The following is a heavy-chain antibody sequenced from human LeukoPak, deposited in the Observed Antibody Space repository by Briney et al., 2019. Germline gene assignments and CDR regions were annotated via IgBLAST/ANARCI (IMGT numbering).Heavy chain of an antibody. CDR1: GGSISSSSYY. CDR2: IYYSGST. V-gene: IGHV4-39*01. CDR3: ARSGPMVRGVIIMGGWYFDL. Sequence: ASETLSLTCIVSGGSISSSSYYWGWIRQPPGKGLEWIGSIYYSGSTYYNPSLKSRVTISVDTSKNQFSLKLSSVTAADTAVYYCARSGPMVRGVIIMGGWYFDLWGRGTLVTVSS. D-gene: IGHD3-10*01. J-gene: IGHJ2*01.